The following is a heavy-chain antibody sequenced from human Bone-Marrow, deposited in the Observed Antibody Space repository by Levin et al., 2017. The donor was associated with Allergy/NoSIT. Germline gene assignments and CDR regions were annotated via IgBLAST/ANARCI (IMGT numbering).Heavy chain of an antibody. Sequence: LSLTCAASGFTFSSYAMSWVRQAPGKGLEWVSAISGSGGSTYYADSVKGRFTISRDNSKNTLYLQMNSLRAEDTAVYYCAKVPQRQDYRIAAAGMNYFDYWGQGTLVTVSS. V-gene: IGHV3-23*01. CDR3: AKVPQRQDYRIAAAGMNYFDY. D-gene: IGHD6-13*01. CDR2: ISGSGGST. J-gene: IGHJ4*02. CDR1: GFTFSSYA.